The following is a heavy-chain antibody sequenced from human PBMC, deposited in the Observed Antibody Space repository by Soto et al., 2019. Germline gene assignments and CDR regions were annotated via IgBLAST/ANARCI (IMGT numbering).Heavy chain of an antibody. CDR2: IHPGDSDS. Sequence: PGESLKISCKGSGYSFNNNWIGWVRQMPGKGLEWMGIIHPGDSDSRYSPSFQGQVTMSVDKSINTAYLQWSSLEASDTAMYYCARRDSSGFPDYWGHGTLVTVSS. CDR1: GYSFNNNW. V-gene: IGHV5-51*01. CDR3: ARRDSSGFPDY. D-gene: IGHD3-22*01. J-gene: IGHJ4*01.